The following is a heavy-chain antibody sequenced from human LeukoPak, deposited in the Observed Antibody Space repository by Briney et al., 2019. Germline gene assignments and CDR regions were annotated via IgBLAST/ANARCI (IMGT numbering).Heavy chain of an antibody. V-gene: IGHV3-23*01. CDR3: AKKFQYGDPSPNYFDY. D-gene: IGHD4-17*01. CDR2: ISGSGGST. J-gene: IGHJ4*02. Sequence: PGGSLRLSCAASGFTFSSYAMSWVRQAPGKGLEWVSAISGSGGSTYYADSVKGRFTISRDNSKNTLYLQMNSLRAEDTAVYYCAKKFQYGDPSPNYFDYWGQGTLVTVSS. CDR1: GFTFSSYA.